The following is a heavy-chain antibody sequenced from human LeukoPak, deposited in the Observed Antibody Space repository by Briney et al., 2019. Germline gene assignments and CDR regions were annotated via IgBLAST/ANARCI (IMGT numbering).Heavy chain of an antibody. CDR1: GGSISSDDYY. J-gene: IGHJ4*02. CDR3: ARGGTLFTFFGS. V-gene: IGHV4-61*02. CDR2: IYITGNT. Sequence: KPSQTLSLTCTESGGSISSDDYYWNWIRQPAGRGLEWIGRIYITGNTMYNPSLESRVRMSIDTSKNQVSLTVKSVTAADTAVYYCARGGTLFTFFGSWGQGTLVTVSS.